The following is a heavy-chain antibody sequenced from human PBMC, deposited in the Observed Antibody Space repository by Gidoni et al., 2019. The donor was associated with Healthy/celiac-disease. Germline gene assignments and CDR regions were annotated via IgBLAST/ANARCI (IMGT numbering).Heavy chain of an antibody. D-gene: IGHD1-26*01. CDR2: IIPILGIA. CDR3: AARDKVGALFFDY. CDR1: VGTFSSYA. Sequence: QVQLVQSGAEVKKPGSSVKVSCKAPVGTFSSYAISWVRQAPGQGLEWMGRIIPILGIANYAQKFQGRVTITADKSTSTAYMELSSLRSEDTAVYYCAARDKVGALFFDYWGQGTLVTVSS. J-gene: IGHJ4*02. V-gene: IGHV1-69*09.